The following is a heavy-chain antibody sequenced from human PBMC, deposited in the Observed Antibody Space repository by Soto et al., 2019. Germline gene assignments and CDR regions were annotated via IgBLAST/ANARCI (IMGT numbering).Heavy chain of an antibody. J-gene: IGHJ4*02. CDR3: ARGRYGDY. CDR2: ISAHNGNT. CDR1: GYAFTTYG. V-gene: IGHV1-18*01. D-gene: IGHD1-1*01. Sequence: QVHLVQSGAEVKKPGASVKVSCKGSGYAFTTYGITWVRQAPGQGLEWMGWISAHNGNTNYVQKLQGRVTVTRDTSTSPAYRELRGLRSDDTAVYYCARGRYGDYWGQGALVTVSS.